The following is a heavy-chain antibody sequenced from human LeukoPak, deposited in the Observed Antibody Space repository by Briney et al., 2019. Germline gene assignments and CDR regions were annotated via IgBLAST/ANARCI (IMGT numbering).Heavy chain of an antibody. CDR2: INPNSGGT. CDR3: ASHCSSTSCRYCYYMDV. J-gene: IGHJ6*03. CDR1: GYTFTGYY. D-gene: IGHD2-2*01. V-gene: IGHV1-2*02. Sequence: ASVKVSCKASGYTFTGYYMHWVRQAPGQGLEWMGWINPNSGGTNYAQKFQGRVTMTRDTSISTAYMELSRLRSDDTAVYYCASHCSSTSCRYCYYMDVWGKGTTVTVSS.